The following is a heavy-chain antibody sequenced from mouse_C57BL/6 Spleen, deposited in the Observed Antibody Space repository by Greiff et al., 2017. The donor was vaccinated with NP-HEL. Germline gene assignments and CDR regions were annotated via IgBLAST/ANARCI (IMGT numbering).Heavy chain of an antibody. CDR3: AVLYGSSPMDY. J-gene: IGHJ4*01. CDR2: IYPGDGDT. Sequence: VQLQQSGPELVKPGASVKISCKASGYAFSSSWMNWVKQRPGKGLEWIGRIYPGDGDTNYNGKFKGKATLTADKSSSTAYMQLSSLTSEDSAVYFCAVLYGSSPMDYWGQGTSGTVSS. CDR1: GYAFSSSW. V-gene: IGHV1-82*01. D-gene: IGHD1-1*01.